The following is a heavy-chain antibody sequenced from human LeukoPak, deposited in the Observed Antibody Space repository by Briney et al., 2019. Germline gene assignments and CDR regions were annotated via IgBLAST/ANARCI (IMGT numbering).Heavy chain of an antibody. CDR3: ASYSSASAFDY. J-gene: IGHJ4*02. D-gene: IGHD2-21*01. CDR1: GYSISSGYY. V-gene: IGHV4-38-2*01. Sequence: SETLSLTCAVSGYSISSGYYWGWIRQPPGKGLERIGSIYHSGSTYYNPSLKSRVTISVDTSKNQFSLKLSSVTAADTAVYYCASYSSASAFDYWGQGTLVTVSS. CDR2: IYHSGST.